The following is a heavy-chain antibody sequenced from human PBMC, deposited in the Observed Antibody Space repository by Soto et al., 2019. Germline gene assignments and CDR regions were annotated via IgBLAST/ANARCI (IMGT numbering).Heavy chain of an antibody. D-gene: IGHD6-19*01. J-gene: IGHJ6*01. CDR2: IIPLFGTA. CDR1: GGTFSSYA. Sequence: SVKVSCKASGGTFSSYAISWVRQAPGRGLEGMGGIIPLFGTANYAQKFQGRVTITADASTSTAYMEPSSLRSEDTAVYYCATDPAVAARDYSYYYGMAVSPQGTKVTV. CDR3: ATDPAVAARDYSYYYGMAV. V-gene: IGHV1-69*13.